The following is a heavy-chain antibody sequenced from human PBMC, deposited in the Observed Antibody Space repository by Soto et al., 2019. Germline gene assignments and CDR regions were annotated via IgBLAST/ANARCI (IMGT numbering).Heavy chain of an antibody. V-gene: IGHV3-48*02. Sequence: PVGSLRLSCAASGFTFSSYSMNWVRQAPGKGLEWVSYISSSSSTIYYADSVKGRFTISRDNAKNSLYLQMNSLRDEDTAVYYCERAASSYDSSGYQYYYYYGMDVWGQGTTVTVSS. D-gene: IGHD3-22*01. J-gene: IGHJ6*02. CDR3: ERAASSYDSSGYQYYYYYGMDV. CDR1: GFTFSSYS. CDR2: ISSSSSTI.